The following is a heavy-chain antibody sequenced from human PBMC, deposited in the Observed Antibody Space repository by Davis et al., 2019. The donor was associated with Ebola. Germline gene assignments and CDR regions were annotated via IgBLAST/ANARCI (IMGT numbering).Heavy chain of an antibody. Sequence: SETLSLTCTVSGGSISSGGYYWSWIRQPPGKGLEWIGEINHSGSTNYNPSLKSRVTISVDTSKNQFSLKLSSVTAADTAVYYCARGGAVAGPWGQGTLVTVSS. J-gene: IGHJ5*02. CDR3: ARGGAVAGP. CDR1: GGSISSGGYY. D-gene: IGHD6-19*01. V-gene: IGHV4-39*07. CDR2: INHSGST.